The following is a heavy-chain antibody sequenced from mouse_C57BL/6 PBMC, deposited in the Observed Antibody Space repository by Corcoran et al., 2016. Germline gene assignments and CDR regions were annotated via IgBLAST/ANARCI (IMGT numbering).Heavy chain of an antibody. Sequence: EVQLQQSGPELVKPGASVKISCKASGYTFTDYYMNWVKQSHGKSLEWIGDINPNNGGTSYNQKFKGKATLTVDKSSSTAYMELRSLTSEDSAVYYCARERSTSYGIYAMDYWGQGTSVTVSS. CDR1: GYTFTDYY. CDR2: INPNNGGT. V-gene: IGHV1-26*01. J-gene: IGHJ4*01. CDR3: ARERSTSYGIYAMDY. D-gene: IGHD1-1*01.